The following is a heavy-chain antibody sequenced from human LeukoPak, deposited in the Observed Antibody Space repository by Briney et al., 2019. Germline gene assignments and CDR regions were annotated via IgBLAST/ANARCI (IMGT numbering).Heavy chain of an antibody. CDR1: GFTFSSYS. D-gene: IGHD3-22*01. V-gene: IGHV3-21*01. CDR2: ISSSSSYV. J-gene: IGHJ3*02. CDR3: ARRSYYYDSRDAFDI. Sequence: GGSLRLSCAASGFTFSSYSMNWVRQAPGKGLEWVSSISSSSSYVYYADSVKGRFTISRDNAKNSLYLQMNSLRAEDTAVYYCARRSYYYDSRDAFDIWGQGTMVTVSS.